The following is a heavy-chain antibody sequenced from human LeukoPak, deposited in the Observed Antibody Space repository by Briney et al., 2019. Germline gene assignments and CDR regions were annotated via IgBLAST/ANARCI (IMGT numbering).Heavy chain of an antibody. V-gene: IGHV4-59*08. CDR1: GGSISSYY. CDR2: IYYSGST. Sequence: SETLSLTCTASGGSISSYYWSWIRQPPGKGLEWIGYIYYSGSTNYNPSLKSRVTISVDTSKNQFSLKLSSVTAADTAVYYCARGIAAAPDYWGQGTLVTVSS. CDR3: ARGIAAAPDY. J-gene: IGHJ4*02. D-gene: IGHD6-13*01.